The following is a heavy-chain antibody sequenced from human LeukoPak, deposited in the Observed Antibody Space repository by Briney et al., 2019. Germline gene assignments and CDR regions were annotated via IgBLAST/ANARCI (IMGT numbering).Heavy chain of an antibody. V-gene: IGHV3-48*02. CDR2: ISSVVDSGRTI. CDR1: GFTFSSYA. Sequence: GGSLRLSCAASGFTFSSYAMSWVRQAPGKRLEWVSYISSVVDSGRTIYYADSVKGRFTISRDNAKNSLYLQMNSLRDEDTAVYYCARGHYGMDVWGQGTTVIVSS. CDR3: ARGHYGMDV. J-gene: IGHJ6*02.